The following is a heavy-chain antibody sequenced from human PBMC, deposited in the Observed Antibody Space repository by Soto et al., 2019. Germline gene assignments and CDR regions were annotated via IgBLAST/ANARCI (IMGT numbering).Heavy chain of an antibody. Sequence: QVQLVESGGGLVKPGGSLRLSCAASGFTFSDYYMSWIRQAPGKGLEWVSYISSSSSYTNYADSVKGRFTISRDNAKNLLDRQMNSLCAEDMAVYYCARGADDILIGYFDRGYAFDIWGQGTMVTVSS. J-gene: IGHJ3*02. V-gene: IGHV3-11*06. CDR1: GFTFSDYY. CDR2: ISSSSSYT. D-gene: IGHD3-9*01. CDR3: ARGADDILIGYFDRGYAFDI.